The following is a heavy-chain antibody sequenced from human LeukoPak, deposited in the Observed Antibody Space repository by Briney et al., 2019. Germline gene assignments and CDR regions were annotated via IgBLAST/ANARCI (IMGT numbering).Heavy chain of an antibody. CDR2: INHSGST. CDR1: GGSFSGYY. CDR3: ARGPNQQRYSSGFKYYYYYGMDI. V-gene: IGHV4-34*01. D-gene: IGHD5-18*01. J-gene: IGHJ6*02. Sequence: SETLSLTCAVYGGSFSGYYWSWIRQPPGKGLEWIGEINHSGSTNYNPSLKSRVTISVDTSKNQFSLKLSSVTAADTAVYYCARGPNQQRYSSGFKYYYYYGMDIWGQGTTVTVSS.